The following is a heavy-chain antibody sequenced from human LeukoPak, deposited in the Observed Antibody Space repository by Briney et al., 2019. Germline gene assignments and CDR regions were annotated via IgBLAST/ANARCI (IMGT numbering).Heavy chain of an antibody. J-gene: IGHJ3*02. CDR1: GFTVSSNY. D-gene: IGHD1-1*01. CDR2: ISSSSSYI. CDR3: ARTGTDDAFDI. Sequence: TGGSLRLSCAASGFTVSSNYMSWVRQAPGKGLEWVSSISSSSSYIYYADSVKGRFTISRDNAKNSLYLQMNSLRAEDTAVYYCARTGTDDAFDIWGQGTMVTVSS. V-gene: IGHV3-21*01.